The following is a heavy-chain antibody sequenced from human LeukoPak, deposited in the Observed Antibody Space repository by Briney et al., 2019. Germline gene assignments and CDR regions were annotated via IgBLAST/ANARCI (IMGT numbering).Heavy chain of an antibody. CDR3: ARVGQQLEDAFDI. CDR1: GFTFSSYA. Sequence: GGSLRLSCAASGFTFSSYAMSRIRQAPGKGLEWVSYISSSGSTIYYADSVKGRFTISRDNAKNSLYLQMNSLRAEDTAVYYCARVGQQLEDAFDIWGQGTMVTVSS. CDR2: ISSSGSTI. D-gene: IGHD6-13*01. V-gene: IGHV3-11*01. J-gene: IGHJ3*02.